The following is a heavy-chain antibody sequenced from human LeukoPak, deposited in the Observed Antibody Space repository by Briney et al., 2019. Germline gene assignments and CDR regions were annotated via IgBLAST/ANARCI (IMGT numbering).Heavy chain of an antibody. D-gene: IGHD6-13*01. Sequence: GGCLRLSCAASGFTFSSYSMNWVRQAPGKGREGVSYISSSSSTLYYADSVKGRFTISRDNAKHSLYLQMNSLRAEDTAVYYCARGSIATFDPWGQGTLVTVSS. J-gene: IGHJ5*02. CDR2: ISSSSSTL. V-gene: IGHV3-48*01. CDR1: GFTFSSYS. CDR3: ARGSIATFDP.